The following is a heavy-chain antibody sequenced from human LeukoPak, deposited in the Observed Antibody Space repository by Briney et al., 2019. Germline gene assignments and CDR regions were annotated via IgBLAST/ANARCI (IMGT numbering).Heavy chain of an antibody. V-gene: IGHV4-39*07. Sequence: SETLSLTCTVSGDSISSSSYYWGWIRQPPGKGLEWIGSIYYSGSTYYNPSLKSRVTISVDTSKNQFSLKLSSVTAADTAVYYCAREVIVGATNPSGPSFDYWGQGTLVTVSS. CDR3: AREVIVGATNPSGPSFDY. J-gene: IGHJ4*02. D-gene: IGHD1-26*01. CDR2: IYYSGST. CDR1: GDSISSSSYY.